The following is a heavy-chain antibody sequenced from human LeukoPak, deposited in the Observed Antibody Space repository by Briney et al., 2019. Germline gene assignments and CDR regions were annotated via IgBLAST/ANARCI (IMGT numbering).Heavy chain of an antibody. J-gene: IGHJ4*02. CDR2: IYTSGST. D-gene: IGHD6-13*01. CDR3: ARWVRDSSSWYYDY. Sequence: PSETLSLTCTVSGGSISSYHWSWIRQPAGKGLEWIGRIYTSGSTNYNPSLKSRVTMSVDTSKNQFSLKLSSVTAADTAVYYCARWVRDSSSWYYDYWGQGTLVTVSS. CDR1: GGSISSYH. V-gene: IGHV4-4*07.